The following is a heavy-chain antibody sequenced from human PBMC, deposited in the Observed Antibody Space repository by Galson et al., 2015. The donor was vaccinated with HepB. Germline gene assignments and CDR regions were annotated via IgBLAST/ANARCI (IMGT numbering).Heavy chain of an antibody. CDR3: AREGAYYDILTGYSPFDY. J-gene: IGHJ4*02. Sequence: SLRLSCAASGFTVSSNYMSWVRQAPGKGLEWVSVIYSGGSTYYADSVKGRFTISRDNSKNTLYLQMNSLRAEDTAVYYCAREGAYYDILTGYSPFDYWGQGTLVTVSS. D-gene: IGHD3-9*01. CDR1: GFTVSSNY. CDR2: IYSGGST. V-gene: IGHV3-66*02.